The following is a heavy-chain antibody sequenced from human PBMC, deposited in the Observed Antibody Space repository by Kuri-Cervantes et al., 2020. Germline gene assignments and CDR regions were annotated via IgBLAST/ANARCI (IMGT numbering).Heavy chain of an antibody. CDR2: IIPIFGPA. CDR1: GGTFSSYA. Sequence: SVKVSCKASGGTFSSYAVSWVRQAPGQGLEWMGGIIPIFGPANYAQKFQGRVTITADESTSTAYMELSSLRSEDTAVYYCARLPWRYCSGGSCLYNWFDPWGQGTLVTSPQ. CDR3: ARLPWRYCSGGSCLYNWFDP. V-gene: IGHV1-69*13. J-gene: IGHJ5*02. D-gene: IGHD2-15*01.